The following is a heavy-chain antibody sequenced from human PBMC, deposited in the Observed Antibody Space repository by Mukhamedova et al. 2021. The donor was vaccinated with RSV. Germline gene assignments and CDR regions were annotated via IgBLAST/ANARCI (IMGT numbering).Heavy chain of an antibody. CDR3: ARSSARYYGDYEGYFDY. J-gene: IGHJ4*02. V-gene: IGHV1-46*01. Sequence: QGRVTMTRDTSTSTVYMELSSLRSEDTAVYYCARSSARYYGDYEGYFDYWGQGTLVTVSS. D-gene: IGHD4-17*01.